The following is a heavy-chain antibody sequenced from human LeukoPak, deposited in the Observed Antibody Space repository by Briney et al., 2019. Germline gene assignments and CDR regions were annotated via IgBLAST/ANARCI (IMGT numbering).Heavy chain of an antibody. D-gene: IGHD3-10*01. CDR2: INTDGSST. Sequence: PGGSLRLSCAASGFTFSSYWMHWVRQAPGKGLVWVSRINTDGSSTSYADSVKGRFTISRDNAKNTLYLQMNSLRAEDTAVYYCARDSPTYYYLTTAYPSLDYWGQGTLVTVSS. CDR1: GFTFSSYW. V-gene: IGHV3-74*01. CDR3: ARDSPTYYYLTTAYPSLDY. J-gene: IGHJ4*02.